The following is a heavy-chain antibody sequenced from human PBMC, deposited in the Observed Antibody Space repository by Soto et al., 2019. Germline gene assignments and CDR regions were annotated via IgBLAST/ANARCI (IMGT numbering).Heavy chain of an antibody. CDR1: GFTISGNA. CDR3: ARDLSWGSKWYYYMDV. D-gene: IGHD2-8*01. J-gene: IGHJ6*03. V-gene: IGHV3-48*01. CDR2: ISSSSTNI. Sequence: EVQLVESGGGLVQPGGSLRLSCAASGFTISGNAMNWVRQAPGRGLEWVSYISSSSTNIHYADSVRGRFTISRDNAKXXXXXXXXXXXXXDTAVYRCARDLSWGSKWYYYMDVWGKGTTVTVSS.